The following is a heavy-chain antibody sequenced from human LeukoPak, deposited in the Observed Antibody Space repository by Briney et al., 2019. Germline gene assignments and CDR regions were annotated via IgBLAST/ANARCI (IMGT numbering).Heavy chain of an antibody. CDR1: GYRFARYY. CDR2: MNPKSGAT. Sequence: ASVKVSCKTSGYRFARYYLHWVRQAPGQGLDWMGWMNPKSGATDYGRKFQGRVNMTRDTYISTDYMELIRLRSDDTAVYFCASADDSSGYDDFDIWGKGTMVTVS. J-gene: IGHJ3*02. V-gene: IGHV1-2*02. CDR3: ASADDSSGYDDFDI. D-gene: IGHD3-22*01.